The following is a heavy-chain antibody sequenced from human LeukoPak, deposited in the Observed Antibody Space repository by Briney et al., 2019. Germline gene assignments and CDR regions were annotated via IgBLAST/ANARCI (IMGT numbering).Heavy chain of an antibody. Sequence: GGSLRLSCAASGFTFSSYAMHWVRQAPGKGLEGVAVISYDGSNKYYADSVKGRFTISRDNSKNTLYLQMNSLRAEDTAVYYCARGQWLAPDYWGQRTLVTVSS. V-gene: IGHV3-30-3*01. CDR3: ARGQWLAPDY. CDR1: GFTFSSYA. J-gene: IGHJ4*02. CDR2: ISYDGSNK. D-gene: IGHD6-19*01.